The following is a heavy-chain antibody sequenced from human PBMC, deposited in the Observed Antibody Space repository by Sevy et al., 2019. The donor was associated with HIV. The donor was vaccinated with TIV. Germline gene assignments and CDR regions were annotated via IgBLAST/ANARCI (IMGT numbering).Heavy chain of an antibody. CDR1: GFTFSSYW. CDR3: ARDHYYGSGSYYNAGDI. Sequence: GGSLRLSCAASGFTFSSYWMHWVRQAPWKGLVWVSRINSDGSSTSYADSVKGRFTISRDNAKNTLYLQMNSLRAEDTAVYYCARDHYYGSGSYYNAGDIWGQGTMVTVSS. D-gene: IGHD3-10*01. CDR2: INSDGSST. V-gene: IGHV3-74*01. J-gene: IGHJ3*02.